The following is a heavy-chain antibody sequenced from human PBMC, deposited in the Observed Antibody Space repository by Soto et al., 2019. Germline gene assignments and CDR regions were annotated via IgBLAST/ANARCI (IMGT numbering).Heavy chain of an antibody. V-gene: IGHV3-48*03. CDR1: GFTFSSYE. CDR3: ARKSSSWLDYYYYGMDV. J-gene: IGHJ6*02. D-gene: IGHD6-13*01. CDR2: ISSSGSTI. Sequence: EGSLRLACAASGFTFSSYEMNLVRQAPGKGLEWVSYISSSGSTIYYADSVKGRFTISRDNVKNSLYLQMNSLRAEDTAVYYCARKSSSWLDYYYYGMDVWGQGTTVTVSS.